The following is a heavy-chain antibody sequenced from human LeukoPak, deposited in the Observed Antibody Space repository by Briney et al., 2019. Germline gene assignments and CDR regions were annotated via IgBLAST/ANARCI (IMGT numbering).Heavy chain of an antibody. CDR3: AKFPTYYYDSSGYRRWVYYRDV. D-gene: IGHD3-22*01. CDR1: GFTFSSYS. J-gene: IGHJ6*03. Sequence: HPGGSLRLSCAASGFTFSSYSMSWVRQAPGKGLEWVSAIIGSGGSTYYADSVKGRFTISRDNSKNTLYLQMNSVRAEDKAVYCCAKFPTYYYDSSGYRRWVYYRDVWGKGTTVTVSS. CDR2: IIGSGGST. V-gene: IGHV3-23*01.